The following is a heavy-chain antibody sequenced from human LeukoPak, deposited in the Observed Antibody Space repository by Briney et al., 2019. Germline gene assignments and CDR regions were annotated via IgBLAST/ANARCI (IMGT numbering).Heavy chain of an antibody. J-gene: IGHJ3*02. D-gene: IGHD6-13*01. V-gene: IGHV1-18*04. Sequence: GASVKVSCKASGYVFATSSISWVRQAPGQRPEWMGWISPNSGNVQYRQNVQGRVTMTTDTSTSTAYMELKTLRSDDTAVYYCTRVRDSNNWWGAFDIWGQGTMVTVSS. CDR2: ISPNSGNV. CDR3: TRVRDSNNWWGAFDI. CDR1: GYVFATSS.